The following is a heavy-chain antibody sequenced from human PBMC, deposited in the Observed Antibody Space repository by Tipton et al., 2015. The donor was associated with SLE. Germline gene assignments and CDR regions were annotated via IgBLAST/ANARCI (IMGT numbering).Heavy chain of an antibody. D-gene: IGHD3-10*01. CDR3: ARGLSGDEPGY. V-gene: IGHV4-34*01. CDR1: GGSFSGYY. Sequence: TLSLTCAVYGGSFSGYYLGLSRPPPGEGVEWVGEINQSGSTHHKPSLKSRVTISVDTSKNQFSLKPPSLTAADTAVYYWARGLSGDEPGYWGQGTLVTVSS. J-gene: IGHJ4*02. CDR2: INQSGST.